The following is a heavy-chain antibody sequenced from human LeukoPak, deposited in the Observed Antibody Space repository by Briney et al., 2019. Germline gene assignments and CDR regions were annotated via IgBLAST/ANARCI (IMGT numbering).Heavy chain of an antibody. V-gene: IGHV1-8*01. CDR3: ARGHVPVDTAMVDY. D-gene: IGHD5-18*01. CDR1: GYTFTSYD. CDR2: MNPNSGNT. Sequence: GASVNVSCKASGYTFTSYDINWVRQATGQGLEWMGWMNPNSGNTGYAQKFQGRVTMTRNTSTSTAYMELSSLRSEDTAVYYCARGHVPVDTAMVDYWGQGTLVTVSS. J-gene: IGHJ4*02.